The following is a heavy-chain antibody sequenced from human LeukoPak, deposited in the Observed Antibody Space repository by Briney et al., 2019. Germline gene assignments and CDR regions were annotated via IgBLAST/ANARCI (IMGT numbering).Heavy chain of an antibody. CDR1: GFTFSSYW. CDR2: INDDGRNI. D-gene: IGHD3-9*01. Sequence: GGSLRLSCVASGFTFSSYWMHWVRQDPRKGLVWVSRINDDGRNINYADSVRGRFTISRDNAKNTLYLQMNTLRVEDTAVYYCTRDLMDYDVSTGLHHYYMDVWGQGTTVTVSS. CDR3: TRDLMDYDVSTGLHHYYMDV. J-gene: IGHJ6*02. V-gene: IGHV3-74*01.